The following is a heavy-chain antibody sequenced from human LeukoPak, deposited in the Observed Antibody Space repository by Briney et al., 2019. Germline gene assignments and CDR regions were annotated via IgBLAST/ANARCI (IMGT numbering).Heavy chain of an antibody. D-gene: IGHD2-8*01. CDR1: GYSISRGYF. CDR3: ATEWDY. CDR2: ISYSGTT. Sequence: SETLSVTCTVSGYSISRGYFWAWVRQPPGKGLEWIGSISYSGTTYYNPSLKSRVTMSLDTSKNQFSLKVTSVTAADTAVYYCATEWDYWGRGTLVTVSS. V-gene: IGHV4-38-2*02. J-gene: IGHJ4*02.